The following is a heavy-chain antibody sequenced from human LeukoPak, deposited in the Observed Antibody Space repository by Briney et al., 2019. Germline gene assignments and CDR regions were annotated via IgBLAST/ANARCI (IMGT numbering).Heavy chain of an antibody. J-gene: IGHJ3*02. CDR2: ISGDGGST. CDR1: GFTFDDYA. D-gene: IGHD1-26*01. V-gene: IGHV3-43*02. Sequence: PGGSLRLSCAASGFTFDDYAMHWVRQAPGKGLEWVSLISGDGGSTYYADSVKGRFTISRDNSKNSLYLQMNSLRTEDTALYYCAKDMYSGSSHDVFDIWGQGTMVTVSS. CDR3: AKDMYSGSSHDVFDI.